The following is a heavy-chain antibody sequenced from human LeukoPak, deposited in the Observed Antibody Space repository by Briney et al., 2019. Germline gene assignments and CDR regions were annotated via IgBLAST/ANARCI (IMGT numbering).Heavy chain of an antibody. D-gene: IGHD3-10*02. CDR3: AELGITMIGGV. CDR1: GFTFSSYE. CDR2: ISSSGSTI. Sequence: WGSLRLSCAASGFTFSSYEMNWVRQAPGKGLEWASYISSSGSTIYYADSVKGRFTISRDNAKNSLYLQMNSLRAEDTAVYYCAELGITMIGGVWGKGTTVTISS. V-gene: IGHV3-48*03. J-gene: IGHJ6*04.